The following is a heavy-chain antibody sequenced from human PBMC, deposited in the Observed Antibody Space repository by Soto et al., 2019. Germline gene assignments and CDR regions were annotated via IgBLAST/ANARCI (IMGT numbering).Heavy chain of an antibody. CDR3: ARLVTTVTTFDF. Sequence: SETLSLTCTVSGGSISTTSYYWGWIRQPPGKGLEWIGNIYYSGSTYYNPSLTSRVTISVDTSKNQFSLRLSSVTATDTAVYFCARLVTTVTTFDFWGQGTLVTVSS. CDR1: GGSISTTSYY. D-gene: IGHD4-4*01. V-gene: IGHV4-39*01. CDR2: IYYSGST. J-gene: IGHJ5*01.